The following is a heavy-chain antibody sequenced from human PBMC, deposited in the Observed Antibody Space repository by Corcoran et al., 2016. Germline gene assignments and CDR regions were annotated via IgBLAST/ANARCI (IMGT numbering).Heavy chain of an antibody. D-gene: IGHD3-10*01. J-gene: IGHJ6*02. CDR1: GYTFTSYY. CDR2: INPSGGST. V-gene: IGHV1-46*01. Sequence: QVQLVQSGAEVKKPGASVKVSCKASGYTFTSYYMHWVRQAPGQGLEWMGIINPSGGSTSYAQKFQGRVTMTRDTSTSTVYMELSSLRSEDTAVYYCARDGRDGSVYYGMDVWGQGTTVTVSS. CDR3: ARDGRDGSVYYGMDV.